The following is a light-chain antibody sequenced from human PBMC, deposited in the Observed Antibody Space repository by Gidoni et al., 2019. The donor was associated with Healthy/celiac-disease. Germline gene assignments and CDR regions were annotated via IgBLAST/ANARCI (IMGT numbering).Light chain of an antibody. J-gene: IGLJ2*01. V-gene: IGLV1-40*01. CDR3: QSYDSSLSGSV. Sequence: QSVLTPPPPVSGAPGPWVTIPCTGSSSNIGAVYDVHWYQQLPGTAPKLLIYGNSNRPSGVPDRFSGSKSGTSASLAITGLQAEDEADYYCQSYDSSLSGSVFGGGTKLTVL. CDR2: GNS. CDR1: SSNIGAVYD.